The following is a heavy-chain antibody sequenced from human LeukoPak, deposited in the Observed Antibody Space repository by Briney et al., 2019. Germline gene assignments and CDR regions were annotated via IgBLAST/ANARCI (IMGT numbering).Heavy chain of an antibody. CDR2: ISSSGSTI. Sequence: GGSLRLSCAASGFTFSDYYMSWIRQAPGKGLEWVSYISSSGSTIYYADSVKGRFTISRDNAKNSLYLQTNGLRAEDTAVYYCAREARYGDLHLFDYWGQGTLVTVSS. CDR1: GFTFSDYY. J-gene: IGHJ4*02. D-gene: IGHD4-17*01. CDR3: AREARYGDLHLFDY. V-gene: IGHV3-11*04.